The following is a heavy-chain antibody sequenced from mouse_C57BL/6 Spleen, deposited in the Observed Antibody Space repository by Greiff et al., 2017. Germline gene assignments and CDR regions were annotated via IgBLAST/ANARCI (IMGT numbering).Heavy chain of an antibody. D-gene: IGHD3-2*02. V-gene: IGHV1-69*01. CDR1: GYTFTSYW. CDR3: ARFQANAMDY. J-gene: IGHJ4*01. Sequence: QVQLQQPGAELVMPGASVKLSCKASGYTFTSYWMHWVKPRPGQGLEWIGEIDPSDSYTNYNQKFKGKSTLTVDKSSSTAYMQLSSLTSEDSAVYYCARFQANAMDYWGQGTSVTVSS. CDR2: IDPSDSYT.